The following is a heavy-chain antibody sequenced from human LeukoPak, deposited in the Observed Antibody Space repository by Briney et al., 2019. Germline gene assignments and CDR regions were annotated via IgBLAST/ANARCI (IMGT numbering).Heavy chain of an antibody. CDR3: ARDPLSGDAFDI. CDR2: ISSSSSYI. J-gene: IGHJ3*02. D-gene: IGHD2-2*01. V-gene: IGHV3-21*01. CDR1: GFTFSSYS. Sequence: PGGSLRLSCAASGFTFSSYSMNWVRQAPGKGPEWVSSISSSSSYIYYADSVKGRFTISRDNAKNSLYLQMNSLRAEDTAVYYCARDPLSGDAFDIWGQGTMVTVSS.